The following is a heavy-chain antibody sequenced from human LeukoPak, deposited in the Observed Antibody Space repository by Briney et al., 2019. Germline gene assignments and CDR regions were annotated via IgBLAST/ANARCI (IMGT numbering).Heavy chain of an antibody. CDR2: ISGSGGST. CDR1: GFTFCSYA. J-gene: IGHJ4*02. D-gene: IGHD3-9*01. CDR3: AKVYDILTGGDY. V-gene: IGHV3-23*01. Sequence: GSLRLSCAASGFTFCSYALGWVRQASGKGVGWVSAISGSGGSTYYADSVRGRFTISRDNSKNTLYLQMNSLRAEDTAVYYCAKVYDILTGGDYWGQGTLVTVSS.